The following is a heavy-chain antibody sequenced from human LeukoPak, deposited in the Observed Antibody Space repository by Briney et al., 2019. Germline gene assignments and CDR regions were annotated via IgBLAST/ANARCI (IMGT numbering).Heavy chain of an antibody. CDR2: IYHSGNT. V-gene: IGHV4-34*11. CDR1: GGSFSAYY. D-gene: IGHD5-18*01. J-gene: IGHJ4*02. Sequence: RPSETLSLTCAVYGGSFSAYYWSWIRQPPGRGLEWIGSIYHSGNTDYSPSLKSRVTISVDTSKNQFSLTLSSVTAADTAVYYCARGNIVGYSYGYLGFFDYWGQGTLVPVSS. CDR3: ARGNIVGYSYGYLGFFDY.